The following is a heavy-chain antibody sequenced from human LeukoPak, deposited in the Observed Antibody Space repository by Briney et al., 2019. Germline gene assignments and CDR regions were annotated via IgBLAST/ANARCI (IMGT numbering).Heavy chain of an antibody. Sequence: ASVKVSCKASGYTFTGYYMHWVRQAPGQGLEWMGWINPNSGGTNYAQKFQGRVTMTRDTSISTAYMELSRLRSDDTAVYYCARSPGYYYYYMDVWGKGTTVTVSS. CDR3: ARSPGYYYYYMDV. V-gene: IGHV1-2*02. J-gene: IGHJ6*03. CDR1: GYTFTGYY. CDR2: INPNSGGT.